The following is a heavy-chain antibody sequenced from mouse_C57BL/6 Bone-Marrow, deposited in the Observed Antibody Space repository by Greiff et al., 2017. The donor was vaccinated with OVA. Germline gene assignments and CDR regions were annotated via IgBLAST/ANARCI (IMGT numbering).Heavy chain of an antibody. Sequence: EVQLVESGGGLVKPGGSLKLSCAASGFTFSSYAMSWVRQTPEKRLEWVATISDGGSYTYYPDNVKGRFTISRDNAKNNLYLQMSHLKSEDTAMYYCARVSFTTVVASDYWGQGTTLTVSS. D-gene: IGHD1-1*01. CDR1: GFTFSSYA. CDR3: ARVSFTTVVASDY. CDR2: ISDGGSYT. V-gene: IGHV5-4*01. J-gene: IGHJ2*01.